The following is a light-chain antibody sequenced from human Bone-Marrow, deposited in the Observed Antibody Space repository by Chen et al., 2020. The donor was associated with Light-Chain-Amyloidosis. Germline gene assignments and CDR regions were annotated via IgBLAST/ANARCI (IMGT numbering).Light chain of an antibody. CDR1: NIGSTS. CDR3: QVWDRSSDRPV. V-gene: IGLV3-21*02. CDR2: DDS. Sequence: SYVLTHPSSVSVAPGQTATIACGGNNIGSTSVHWYQQTPGQTPLLVVYDDSDRPSGIPERLSGSHSGNTATLTISRVEAGDEADYYCQVWDRSSDRPVFGGGTKLTVL. J-gene: IGLJ3*02.